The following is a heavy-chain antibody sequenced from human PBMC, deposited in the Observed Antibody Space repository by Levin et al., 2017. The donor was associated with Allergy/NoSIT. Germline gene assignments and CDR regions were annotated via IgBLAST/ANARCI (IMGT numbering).Heavy chain of an antibody. CDR1: GYTLTELS. CDR3: ATANRYSSGWAEPQNED. V-gene: IGHV1-24*01. J-gene: IGHJ4*02. Sequence: ASVKVSCKVSGYTLTELSMHWVRQAPGKGLEWMGGFDPEDGETIYAQKFQGRVTMTEDTSTDTAYMELSSLRSEDTAVYYCATANRYSSGWAEPQNEDWGQGTLVTVSA. CDR2: FDPEDGET. D-gene: IGHD6-19*01.